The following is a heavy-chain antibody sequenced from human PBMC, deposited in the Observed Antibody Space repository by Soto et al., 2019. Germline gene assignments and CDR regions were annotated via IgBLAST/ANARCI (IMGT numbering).Heavy chain of an antibody. V-gene: IGHV1-3*01. D-gene: IGHD3-22*01. J-gene: IGHJ4*02. CDR2: INAGNGNT. Sequence: GASVMVSGKASGYTFTSYAMHWVRQAPGQRLEWIGWINAGNGNTKYSQKFQGRVTITRDTSARTAYMELSSLRSEDTAVYYCAAQTYYYDSSGYYYPYYFDYWGQGTLVTVSS. CDR3: AAQTYYYDSSGYYYPYYFDY. CDR1: GYTFTSYA.